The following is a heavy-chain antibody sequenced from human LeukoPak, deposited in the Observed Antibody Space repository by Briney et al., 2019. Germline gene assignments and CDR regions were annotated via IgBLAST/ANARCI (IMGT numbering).Heavy chain of an antibody. CDR2: IYKVGTT. Sequence: GGSLRLSCAASGFTVSSNHMSWVRQAPGKGLEWVSVIYKVGTTYHADSVKGRFTISRDNSKNTIYLQMNSLRVEDTAVYYCVIYYDSNGPRPGGTDYWGQGTLVTVSS. D-gene: IGHD3-22*01. V-gene: IGHV3-53*01. J-gene: IGHJ4*02. CDR3: VIYYDSNGPRPGGTDY. CDR1: GFTVSSNH.